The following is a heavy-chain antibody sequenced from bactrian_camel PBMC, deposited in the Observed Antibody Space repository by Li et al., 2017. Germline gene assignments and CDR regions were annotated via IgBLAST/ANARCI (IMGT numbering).Heavy chain of an antibody. Sequence: VQLVESGGGLVQPGGSLRLSCAASGSTVTMAWFRQAPGKEREGIAALNHGGRSTCYADSVRGRFRIALDSAKNSAHLQMASLKPEDTAMYTCAAHNSPTKCLYWTEFDARRYDTWGQGTQVTVS. D-gene: IGHD4*01. J-gene: IGHJ6*01. CDR2: LNHGGRST. CDR3: AAHNSPTKCLYWTEFDARRYDT. V-gene: IGHV3S40*01. CDR1: GSTVT.